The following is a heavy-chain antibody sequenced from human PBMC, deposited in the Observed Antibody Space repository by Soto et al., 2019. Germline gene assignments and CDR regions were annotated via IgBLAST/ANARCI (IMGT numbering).Heavy chain of an antibody. D-gene: IGHD2-15*01. CDR2: IYPGDSDT. CDR1: GYSFTSYW. CDR3: ARRGGNPLSYFDY. V-gene: IGHV5-51*01. Sequence: GESLKSSCKGSGYSFTSYWIGWLRQMPGKGLEWRGIIYPGDSDTRYSPSFQGQVTISADKSISTAYLQWSSLKASDTAIYYGARRGGNPLSYFDYWGQGTLVTVSS. J-gene: IGHJ4*01.